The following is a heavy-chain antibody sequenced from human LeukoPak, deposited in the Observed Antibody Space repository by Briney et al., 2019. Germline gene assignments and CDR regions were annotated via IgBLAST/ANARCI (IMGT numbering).Heavy chain of an antibody. CDR1: GFTFSSYG. Sequence: GGSLRLSCAASGFTFSSYGMSWVRQAPGKGLEWVSVISGSGDTTYYADSVKGRFTISRDNSKNTLYLQMNSLRAEDTAVYYCAKDPYGSGSYSYSYYFDYWGQGTLVTVSS. V-gene: IGHV3-23*01. J-gene: IGHJ4*02. CDR3: AKDPYGSGSYSYSYYFDY. CDR2: ISGSGDTT. D-gene: IGHD3-10*01.